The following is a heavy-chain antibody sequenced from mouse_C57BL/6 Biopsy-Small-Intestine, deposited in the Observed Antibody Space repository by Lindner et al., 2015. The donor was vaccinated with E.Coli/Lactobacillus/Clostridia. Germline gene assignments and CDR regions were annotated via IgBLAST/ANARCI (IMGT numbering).Heavy chain of an antibody. CDR3: ARGGYSNFDWYFDV. CDR1: GYTFTSYG. Sequence: VQLQESGAELARPGTSVKLSCKASGYTFTSYGISWVKQRTGQGLEWIGEIYPRSGNTYYNEKFKGKATLTADKSSSTAYMQFSSLTSEDSAVYFCARGGYSNFDWYFDVWGTGTTVTVSS. V-gene: IGHV1-81*01. J-gene: IGHJ1*03. CDR2: IYPRSGNT. D-gene: IGHD2-5*01.